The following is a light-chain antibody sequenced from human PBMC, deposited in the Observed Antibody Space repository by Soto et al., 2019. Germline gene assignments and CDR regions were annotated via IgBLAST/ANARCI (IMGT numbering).Light chain of an antibody. CDR1: QSLLHTNGYNF. V-gene: IGKV2-28*01. CDR3: TQARQTPPT. Sequence: DIVMTQSPLSLPVTPGEPASISCRSSQSLLHTNGYNFSDWYLQKPVQSQQLLIYLSFNRASGVPDRYSGSGSGTDFTLKISRVVSKDDGLYHCTQARQTPPTFGRGTEGKIK. J-gene: IGKJ4*01. CDR2: LSF.